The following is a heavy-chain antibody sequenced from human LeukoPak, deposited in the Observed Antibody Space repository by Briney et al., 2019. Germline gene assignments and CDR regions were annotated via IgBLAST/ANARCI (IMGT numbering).Heavy chain of an antibody. CDR3: AKDLFNIPTLPYYYYGMDV. Sequence: GGSLRLSCAASGFTFSSYAMSWVRQTPGKGLEWVSAISGSAFSTYYADSVKGRFTISRDNSKNTLYLQMNSLRAEDTAVYYCAKDLFNIPTLPYYYYGMDVWGQGTTVTVSS. V-gene: IGHV3-23*01. CDR1: GFTFSSYA. J-gene: IGHJ6*02. CDR2: ISGSAFST. D-gene: IGHD2-2*01.